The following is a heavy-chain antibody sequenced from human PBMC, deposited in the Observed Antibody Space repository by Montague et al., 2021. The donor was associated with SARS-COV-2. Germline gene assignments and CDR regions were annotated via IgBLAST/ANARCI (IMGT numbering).Heavy chain of an antibody. D-gene: IGHD3-9*01. CDR2: IYYSGST. J-gene: IGHJ6*02. CDR1: GGSINNYY. V-gene: IGHV4-59*08. Sequence: SETLSLTCTVSGGSINNYYWSWIRQPPGRGLEWIGYIYYSGSTEYSPSLKSRVTMSIDTSKNQFSLRLNSVTAADTAVYFCARTTYFDLVSFYYYVMDVWGQGTTVTVSS. CDR3: ARTTYFDLVSFYYYVMDV.